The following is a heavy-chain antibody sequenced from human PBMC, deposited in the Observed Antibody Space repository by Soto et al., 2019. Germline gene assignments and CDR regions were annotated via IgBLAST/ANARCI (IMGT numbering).Heavy chain of an antibody. J-gene: IGHJ4*02. V-gene: IGHV1-69*13. CDR2: IIPIFGTA. CDR3: ARKRAVAGTILFDY. Sequence: ASVKVSCKASGGTFSSYAISWVRQAPGQGLEWMGGIIPIFGTANYAQKFQGRVTITADESTSTAYMELSSLRSEDTAVYYCARKRAVAGTILFDYWGQGTLVTVSS. CDR1: GGTFSSYA. D-gene: IGHD6-19*01.